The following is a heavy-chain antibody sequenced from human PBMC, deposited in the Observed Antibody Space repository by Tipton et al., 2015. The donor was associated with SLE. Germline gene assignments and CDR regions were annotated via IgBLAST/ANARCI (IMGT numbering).Heavy chain of an antibody. CDR3: ARARGAAGKDLDY. Sequence: LRLYCTVSGGSISSYYWSWIRQPPGKGLEWIGYIYYSGSTNYNPSLKSRVTISVDTSKNQFSLKLSSVTAADTAVYYCARARGAAGKDLDYWGQGTLVTVSS. V-gene: IGHV4-59*01. CDR1: GGSISSYY. D-gene: IGHD6-25*01. CDR2: IYYSGST. J-gene: IGHJ4*02.